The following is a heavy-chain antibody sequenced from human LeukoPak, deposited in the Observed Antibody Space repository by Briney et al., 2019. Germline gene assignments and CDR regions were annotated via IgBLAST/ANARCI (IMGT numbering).Heavy chain of an antibody. J-gene: IGHJ4*02. V-gene: IGHV1-18*01. CDR1: GYTFTSYG. CDR2: ISAYNGNT. Sequence: ASVKVSCKASGYTFTSYGISWVRQAPGQGLEWMGWISAYNGNTNYAQKLQGRVTMTTDTSTSTAYMELRSLRSDDTAVYYCAGDSALRTRGVPADYWGQGTLVTVSS. D-gene: IGHD2-2*01. CDR3: AGDSALRTRGVPADY.